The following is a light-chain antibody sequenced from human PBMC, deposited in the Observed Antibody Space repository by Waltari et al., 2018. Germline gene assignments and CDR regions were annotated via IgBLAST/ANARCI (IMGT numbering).Light chain of an antibody. Sequence: QSVLTQPPSASGTPGQTVTISCSGSSSNIGSNYVHWYQQFPGTAPKLLIYRNDQRPSGVPDRFSGSKSGTSASLAISGLRSEDEADYYCAAWDDSLSALFGGGTKLTVL. CDR1: SSNIGSNY. J-gene: IGLJ3*02. V-gene: IGLV1-47*01. CDR3: AAWDDSLSAL. CDR2: RND.